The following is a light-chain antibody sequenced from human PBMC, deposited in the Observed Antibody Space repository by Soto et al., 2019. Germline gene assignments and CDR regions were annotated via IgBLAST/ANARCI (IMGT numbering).Light chain of an antibody. CDR1: SIDIGAYNY. CDR2: EVS. CDR3: FSFTTDWTHV. V-gene: IGLV2-14*01. J-gene: IGLJ1*01. Sequence: QSVRTQPACVSGSPGQSITIACTGSSIDIGAYNYVSWFQQYPGKAPKLIISEVSNRPSGVSNRFSGSKSGTAASLTISGLQTEDEADYFCFSFTTDWTHVFGTGTKVTVL.